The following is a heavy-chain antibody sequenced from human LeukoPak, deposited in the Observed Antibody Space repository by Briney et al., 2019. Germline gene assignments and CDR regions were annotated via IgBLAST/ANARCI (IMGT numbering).Heavy chain of an antibody. D-gene: IGHD5-18*01. V-gene: IGHV3-48*03. CDR3: ARQQQQLWYD. Sequence: GGSLRLSCAASGFTFSSYEMNWVRQAPGKGLEWVSYISSSAGTTYYADSVKGRFTISRDNAKNSLYLQMNSLRAEDTAVYFCARQQQQLWYDWGQGTPVTVSS. CDR1: GFTFSSYE. CDR2: ISSSAGTT. J-gene: IGHJ4*02.